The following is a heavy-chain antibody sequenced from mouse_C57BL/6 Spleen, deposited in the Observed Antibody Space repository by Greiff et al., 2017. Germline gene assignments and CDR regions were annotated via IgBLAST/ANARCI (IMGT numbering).Heavy chain of an antibody. CDR3: TRGGSSFYWYFDV. Sequence: EVKLVESGGGLVQPGGSMKLSCASSGFTFSDAWMDWVRQSPEKGLEWVAEIRNKANNHATYYAESVKGRFTISRDDYKSSVYLQMNSLRAEDTGIYYCTRGGSSFYWYFDVWGTGTTVTVSS. J-gene: IGHJ1*03. CDR2: IRNKANNHAT. CDR1: GFTFSDAW. V-gene: IGHV6-6*01. D-gene: IGHD1-1*01.